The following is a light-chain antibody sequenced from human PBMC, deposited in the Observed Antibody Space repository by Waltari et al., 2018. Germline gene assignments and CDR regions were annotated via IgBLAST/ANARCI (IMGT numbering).Light chain of an antibody. V-gene: IGLV2-14*03. CDR3: NSYASSNTRV. CDR2: VVS. J-gene: IGLJ3*02. CDR1: SSDVGGYNY. Sequence: QSALTQAASVSGSPGQPITISCTGTSSDVGGYNYVSWYQQHPGKAPKLIIYVVSNRPSGVSNRFSGSKSGNTASLTISGLQAEDEADYYCNSYASSNTRVFGGGTKLTVL.